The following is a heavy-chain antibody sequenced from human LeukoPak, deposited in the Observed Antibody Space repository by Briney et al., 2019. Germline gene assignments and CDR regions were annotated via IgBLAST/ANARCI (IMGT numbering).Heavy chain of an antibody. CDR1: GGSFTSNNYY. CDR2: IYYSGST. Sequence: PSETLSLTCTVSGGSFTSNNYYWGWIRQPPGKGLEWIGSIYYSGSTYYNPSLKSRVTISLDTSKNQFSLKLTSVTAADTAVYYCARDGIMTTLDYWGQGTLVTVSS. CDR3: ARDGIMTTLDY. D-gene: IGHD3-16*01. V-gene: IGHV4-39*02. J-gene: IGHJ4*02.